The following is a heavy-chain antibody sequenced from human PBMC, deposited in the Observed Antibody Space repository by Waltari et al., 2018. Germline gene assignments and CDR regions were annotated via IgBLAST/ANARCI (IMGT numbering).Heavy chain of an antibody. Sequence: QVQLQESGPGLVKPSQTLSLTCTVSGGSISSGSYYWSWIRQPAGKGLEWIGYIYTSGSTNYTPSRKSRVTIAVDTSKNQFSRKLSSVTAADTAVYYCARDRGRAYWYFDLWGRGTLVTVSS. V-gene: IGHV4-61*09. CDR3: ARDRGRAYWYFDL. D-gene: IGHD3-10*01. CDR2: IYTSGST. CDR1: GGSISSGSYY. J-gene: IGHJ2*01.